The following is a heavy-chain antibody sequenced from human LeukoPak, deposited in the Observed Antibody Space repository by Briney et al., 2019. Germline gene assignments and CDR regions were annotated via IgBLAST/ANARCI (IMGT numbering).Heavy chain of an antibody. V-gene: IGHV1-18*01. CDR2: ISAYNGNT. D-gene: IGHD3-3*01. Sequence: ASVKVSCKASGYTFTSYGISWVRQAPGQGLEWMGWISAYNGNTNYAQKLQGRVTMTTDTSTSTAYMELRSLRSDDTAVHYCARAGTYDFWSGYLRGHFDYWGQGTLVTVSS. CDR3: ARAGTYDFWSGYLRGHFDY. J-gene: IGHJ4*02. CDR1: GYTFTSYG.